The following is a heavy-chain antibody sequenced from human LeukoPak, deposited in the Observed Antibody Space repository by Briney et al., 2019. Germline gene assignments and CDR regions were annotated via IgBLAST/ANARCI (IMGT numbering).Heavy chain of an antibody. CDR1: GFTFSSYR. CDR3: ARDPGLLIYDY. Sequence: GGSLRRSCAASGFTFSSYRMNWLRQAPGKGLEWVSSISSSSYIYYADSVKGRFTISRDNDKNSLYLQMNSLRAEDTAVYYCARDPGLLIYDYWGQGTLVTVSS. CDR2: ISSSSYI. J-gene: IGHJ4*02. V-gene: IGHV3-21*01. D-gene: IGHD2-15*01.